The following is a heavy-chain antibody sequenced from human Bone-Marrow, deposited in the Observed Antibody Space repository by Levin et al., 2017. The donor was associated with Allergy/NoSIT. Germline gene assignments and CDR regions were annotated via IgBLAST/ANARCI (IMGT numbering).Heavy chain of an antibody. D-gene: IGHD5-24*01. Sequence: SETLSLTCTVSGGSISSGGYHWSWIRQHAGKGLEWIGYIYYSGSTYYNPSLKSRAMISLDPSKNQFSLKVTSATAADAAVYYCAREDGSTVDYWGQGTLVTVSS. CDR3: AREDGSTVDY. V-gene: IGHV4-31*03. J-gene: IGHJ4*02. CDR2: IYYSGST. CDR1: GGSISSGGYH.